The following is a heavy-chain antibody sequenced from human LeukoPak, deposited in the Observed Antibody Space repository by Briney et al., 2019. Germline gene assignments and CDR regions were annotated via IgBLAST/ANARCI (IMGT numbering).Heavy chain of an antibody. Sequence: SETLSLTCTVSGGSISSSSYYWGWIRQPPGKGLEWIGSIYYSGSTYYNPSLKSRVTISVDTSKNQFSLKLSSVTAADTAVYYCARQGPYYYGSGSPRGVYFDYWGQGTLVTVSS. J-gene: IGHJ4*02. CDR2: IYYSGST. V-gene: IGHV4-39*01. D-gene: IGHD3-10*01. CDR1: GGSISSSSYY. CDR3: ARQGPYYYGSGSPRGVYFDY.